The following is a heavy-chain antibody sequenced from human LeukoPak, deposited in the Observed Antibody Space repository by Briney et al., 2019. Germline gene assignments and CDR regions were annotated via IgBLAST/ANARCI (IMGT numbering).Heavy chain of an antibody. D-gene: IGHD4-11*01. Sequence: GGSLRLSCAASGFSFSSYAIHWVRQAPGKGLEWVAVISYDGSNIYYADSVRGRFTISRDNSKNTVYLQINSLRTEDTAVYYCARPDSTVTTHVPYYYGMDVWGQGTTVTVSS. CDR1: GFSFSSYA. J-gene: IGHJ6*02. CDR3: ARPDSTVTTHVPYYYGMDV. V-gene: IGHV3-30-3*01. CDR2: ISYDGSNI.